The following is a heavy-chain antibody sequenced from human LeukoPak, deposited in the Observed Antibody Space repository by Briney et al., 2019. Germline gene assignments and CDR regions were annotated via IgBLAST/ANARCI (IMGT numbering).Heavy chain of an antibody. J-gene: IGHJ4*02. D-gene: IGHD3-22*01. CDR2: IYSGGST. CDR1: GFTVSSNY. V-gene: IGHV3-66*01. Sequence: GGSLRLSCAASGFTVSSNYMNWVRQAPGKGLEWVSLIYSGGSTHYADSVKGRFTISRDNSKNTLYLQMNSLRAEDTAVYYCAGGGDSSYYGDYWGQGTLVTVSS. CDR3: AGGGDSSYYGDY.